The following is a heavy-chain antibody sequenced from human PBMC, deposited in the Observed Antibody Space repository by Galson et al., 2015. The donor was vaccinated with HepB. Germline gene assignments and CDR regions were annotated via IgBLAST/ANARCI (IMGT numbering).Heavy chain of an antibody. V-gene: IGHV1-3*01. CDR3: ARDRDTAMALGMDV. J-gene: IGHJ6*02. CDR1: GYTFTSYA. D-gene: IGHD5-18*01. Sequence: SVKVSCKASGYTFTSYAMHWVRQAPGQRLEWMGWINAGNGNTKYSQKFQGRVTMTTDTSTSTAYMELRSLRSDDTAVYYCARDRDTAMALGMDVWGQGTTVTVSS. CDR2: INAGNGNT.